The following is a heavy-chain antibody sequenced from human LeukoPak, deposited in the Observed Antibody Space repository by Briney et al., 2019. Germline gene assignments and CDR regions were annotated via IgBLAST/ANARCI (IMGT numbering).Heavy chain of an antibody. CDR2: ISGSGGST. J-gene: IGHJ3*02. CDR1: GFTFSSYE. D-gene: IGHD3-10*01. Sequence: PGGSLRLSCAASGFTFSSYEMNWVRQAPGKGLEWVSAISGSGGSTYYADSVKGRFTISRDNSKNTLYLQMNSLRAEDTAVYYCAKDRTMVRGVISDAFDIWGQGTMVTVSS. V-gene: IGHV3-23*01. CDR3: AKDRTMVRGVISDAFDI.